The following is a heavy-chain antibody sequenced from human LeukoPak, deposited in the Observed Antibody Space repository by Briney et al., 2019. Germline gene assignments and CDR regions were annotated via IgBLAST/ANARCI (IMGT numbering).Heavy chain of an antibody. Sequence: ASVKVSCKASGYTFTDYSMHWVRQAPGQGLEWMGWINPNSGGRKYAQKFQGRVTMTRDTSISTAYMELSGLGFDDTAVYYCARNGHISAWSYYYYYVDVWGIGTTVTVSS. CDR2: INPNSGGR. V-gene: IGHV1-2*02. CDR3: ARNGHISAWSYYYYYVDV. J-gene: IGHJ6*03. CDR1: GYTFTDYS. D-gene: IGHD6-19*01.